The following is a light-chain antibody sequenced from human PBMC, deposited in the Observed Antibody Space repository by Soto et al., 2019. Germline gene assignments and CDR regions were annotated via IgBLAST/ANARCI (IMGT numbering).Light chain of an antibody. CDR2: GAS. Sequence: EIVMTQSPATLSVSPGERATLSCRASQSVGRDLAWYQQKPGQAPRLHMYGASNRAAGIPARFSGSGSGTEFTLTISSLQSEDFAVYYCQQYNNWPPHTFGQGTKLDIK. J-gene: IGKJ2*01. CDR3: QQYNNWPPHT. V-gene: IGKV3-15*01. CDR1: QSVGRD.